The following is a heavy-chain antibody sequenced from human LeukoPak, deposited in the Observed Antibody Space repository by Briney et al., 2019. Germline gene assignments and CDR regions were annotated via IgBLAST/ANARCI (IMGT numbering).Heavy chain of an antibody. CDR3: ARDSSSGYDFWSGYYWGYYGMDV. Sequence: PGGSLRLSCAASGFTFSSYAMHWVRQAPGKGLEWVAVISYDGSNKYYADSVKGRFTISRDNSKNTLYLQMNSLRAEDTAVYYCARDSSSGYDFWSGYYWGYYGMDVWGQGTTVTVSS. J-gene: IGHJ6*02. CDR1: GFTFSSYA. CDR2: ISYDGSNK. D-gene: IGHD3-3*01. V-gene: IGHV3-30-3*01.